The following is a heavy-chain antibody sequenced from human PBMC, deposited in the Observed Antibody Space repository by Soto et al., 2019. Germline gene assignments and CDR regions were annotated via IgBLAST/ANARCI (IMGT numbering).Heavy chain of an antibody. Sequence: GGSLRLSCAASGFTFSSYSMNWVRQAPGKGLEWVSSISSSSSYIYYADSVKGRFTISRDNAKNSLYLQMNSLRAEDTAVYYCAREMAAVAAYFDYWGQGTLVTVSS. D-gene: IGHD6-19*01. J-gene: IGHJ4*02. CDR1: GFTFSSYS. CDR2: ISSSSSYI. V-gene: IGHV3-21*01. CDR3: AREMAAVAAYFDY.